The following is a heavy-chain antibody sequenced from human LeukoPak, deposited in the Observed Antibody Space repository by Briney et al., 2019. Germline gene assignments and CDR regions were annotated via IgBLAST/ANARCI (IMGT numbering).Heavy chain of an antibody. D-gene: IGHD6-19*01. CDR3: ARDLGIAVAYSDYDY. V-gene: IGHV3-21*01. J-gene: IGHJ4*02. Sequence: PGGSLRLSCAASGFTFSSYSMNWVRQAPGKGLEWVSSISSSSSYIYYADSVKGRFTISRDNAKNSLYLQMNSLRAEDTAVYYCARDLGIAVAYSDYDYWGQGTLVTVSS. CDR1: GFTFSSYS. CDR2: ISSSSSYI.